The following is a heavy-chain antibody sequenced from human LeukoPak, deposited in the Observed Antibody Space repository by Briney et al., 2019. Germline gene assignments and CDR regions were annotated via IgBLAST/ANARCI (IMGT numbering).Heavy chain of an antibody. CDR1: GLTFSSYE. CDR2: IKQDGSEK. D-gene: IGHD3-10*01. Sequence: GGSLRLSCAASGLTFSSYEMNWVRQAPGKGLEGVANIKQDGSEKYYVDSVKGRFTISRDNANNSLYLQMNSLRAEDTAVYYCAREDMVRGAESFDYWGQGTLVTVSS. J-gene: IGHJ4*02. CDR3: AREDMVRGAESFDY. V-gene: IGHV3-7*01.